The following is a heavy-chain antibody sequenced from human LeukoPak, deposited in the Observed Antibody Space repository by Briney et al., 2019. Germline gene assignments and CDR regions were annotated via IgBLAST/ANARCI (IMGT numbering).Heavy chain of an antibody. CDR2: IYYSGST. D-gene: IGHD6-13*01. CDR3: GGTGGYSGYSSRYPDY. CDR1: GGSISSSSYY. V-gene: IGHV4-39*01. J-gene: IGHJ4*02. Sequence: PSETLSLTCTVSGGSISSSSYYWGWIRQPPGKGLEWIGSIYYSGSTYYSPSLKSRVTISVDTSKNQFSLKLSSVTAADTAVYYCGGTGGYSGYSSRYPDYWGQGTLVTVSS.